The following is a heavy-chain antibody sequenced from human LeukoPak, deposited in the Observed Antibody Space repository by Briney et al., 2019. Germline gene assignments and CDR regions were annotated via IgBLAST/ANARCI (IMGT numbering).Heavy chain of an antibody. V-gene: IGHV4-4*07. CDR1: GGSISSYY. J-gene: IGHJ4*02. CDR3: ASRGYYYDSSGYLVLDY. D-gene: IGHD3-22*01. CDR2: IYTSGST. Sequence: SETLSLTCTVSGGSISSYYWSWIRQPAGKGLEWIGRIYTSGSTNYNPSLKSRVTMSVDTSKNQFSLKLSSVTAADTAVYYCASRGYYYDSSGYLVLDYWGQGTLVTVSS.